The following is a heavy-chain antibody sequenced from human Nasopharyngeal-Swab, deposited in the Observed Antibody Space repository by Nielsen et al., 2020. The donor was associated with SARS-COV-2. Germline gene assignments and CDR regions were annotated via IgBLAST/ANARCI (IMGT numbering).Heavy chain of an antibody. J-gene: IGHJ6*02. CDR2: ISYDGSTE. V-gene: IGHV3-30-3*01. CDR3: ARDLSSSWYNYYYGLDV. CDR1: GFKLSNYA. Sequence: GESLKISCAASGFKLSNYALHWVRQAPGKGLEWVALISYDGSTEYYADSVKGRFTISRDNSKNTLFLQMNSLRADDTAVYYCARDLSSSWYNYYYGLDVWGPGTTVTVSS. D-gene: IGHD6-13*01.